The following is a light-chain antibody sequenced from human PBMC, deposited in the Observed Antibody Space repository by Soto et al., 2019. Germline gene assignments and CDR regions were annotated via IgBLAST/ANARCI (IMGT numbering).Light chain of an antibody. V-gene: IGLV1-40*01. CDR3: QSYDSSLSADV. CDR1: RSNIGAGYD. J-gene: IGLJ1*01. CDR2: GNN. Sequence: QSVLTQPPSVSGAPGQRVTISCTGSRSNIGAGYDVHWYQQLPGTAPKLLIYGNNNRPSGVPDRFSGSKSGTSASLAITGLQAEDEADYYCQSYDSSLSADVFGTGTKVTVL.